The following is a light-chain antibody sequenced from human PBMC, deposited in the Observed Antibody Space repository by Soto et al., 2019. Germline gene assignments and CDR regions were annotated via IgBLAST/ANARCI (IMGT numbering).Light chain of an antibody. CDR1: TSNIGSFY. CDR3: AAWDDSLSGVV. Sequence: QSVLTQPPSASGTPGQRVTISCSGSTSNIGSFYVYWYQQLPGTAPKLLIYRNNQRPSGVPDRFSGSKSGTSASLAISGLRSDDEADYYCAAWDDSLSGVVFGGGTKLTVL. CDR2: RNN. J-gene: IGLJ2*01. V-gene: IGLV1-47*01.